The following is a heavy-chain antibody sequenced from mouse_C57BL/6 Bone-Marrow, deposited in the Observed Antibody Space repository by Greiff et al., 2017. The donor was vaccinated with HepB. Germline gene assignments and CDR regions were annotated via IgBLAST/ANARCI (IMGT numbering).Heavy chain of an antibody. CDR2: IYPRSGNT. J-gene: IGHJ2*01. D-gene: IGHD2-3*01. V-gene: IGHV1-81*01. Sequence: QVQLQQSGAELARPGASVKLSCKASGYTFTSYGISWVKQRTGQGLEWIGEIYPRSGNTYYNEKFKGKATLTADKSSSTAYMELRSLTSDDSAVYFCARGWWLLLFDYWGQGTTLTVSS. CDR3: ARGWWLLLFDY. CDR1: GYTFTSYG.